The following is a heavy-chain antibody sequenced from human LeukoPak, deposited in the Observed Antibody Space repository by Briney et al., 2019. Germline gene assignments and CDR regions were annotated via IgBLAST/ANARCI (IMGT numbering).Heavy chain of an antibody. CDR3: AREGPLWFGELSYFDY. D-gene: IGHD3-10*01. CDR2: INPNSGGT. V-gene: IGHV1-2*02. J-gene: IGHJ4*02. Sequence: GASVKVSCKASGYTFTGYYMHWVRQAPGQGLEWMGWINPNSGGTNYAQKFQGRVTMTRDTSISTAYMELSRLRSDDTAVYYCAREGPLWFGELSYFDYWGQGTLVTVSS. CDR1: GYTFTGYY.